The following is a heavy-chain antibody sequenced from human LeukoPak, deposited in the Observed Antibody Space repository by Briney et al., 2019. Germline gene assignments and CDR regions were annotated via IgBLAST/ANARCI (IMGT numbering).Heavy chain of an antibody. CDR2: INHGGST. J-gene: IGHJ4*02. V-gene: IGHV4-34*01. CDR1: GGPISSYY. D-gene: IGHD3-22*01. CDR3: ARGPPLTYDGSGYYFFDY. Sequence: SETLSLTCSVSGGPISSYYWTWIRQPPGKGLEWIGEINHGGSTNYNPSLKSRVTISVDTSKNHFSLKLSSLTAADTAVYYCARGPPLTYDGSGYYFFDYWGQGTLVTVSS.